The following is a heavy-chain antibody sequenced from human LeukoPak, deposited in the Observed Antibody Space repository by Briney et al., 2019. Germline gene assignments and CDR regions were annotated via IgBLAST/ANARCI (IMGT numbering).Heavy chain of an antibody. D-gene: IGHD1-26*01. CDR1: GFTFSTYS. J-gene: IGHJ5*02. CDR3: ARDAGGRTQREGWFDP. Sequence: PGGSRRLSCAASGFTFSTYSMNWVRQAPGKGLEWLSSISSGGMWIYYADSLKGRFTISRDNAKNSLYLQMKSLRVEDTGVYYCARDAGGRTQREGWFDPWGQGTLVTVSS. V-gene: IGHV3-21*01. CDR2: ISSGGMWI.